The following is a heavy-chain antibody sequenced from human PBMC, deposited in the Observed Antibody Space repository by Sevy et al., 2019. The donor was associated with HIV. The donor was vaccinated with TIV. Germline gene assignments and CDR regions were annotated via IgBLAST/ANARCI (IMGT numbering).Heavy chain of an antibody. V-gene: IGHV3-23*01. CDR2: ISGSGGST. J-gene: IGHJ3*02. Sequence: GGSLRLSCAASGFTFSSYAMSWVRQAPGKGLEWVSAISGSGGSTYYADSVKGRFTISRDNSKNTLYLQMNSLRAEDTAVYYCANIHDSSGYYYVDAFDIWGQRTMVTVSS. CDR1: GFTFSSYA. D-gene: IGHD3-22*01. CDR3: ANIHDSSGYYYVDAFDI.